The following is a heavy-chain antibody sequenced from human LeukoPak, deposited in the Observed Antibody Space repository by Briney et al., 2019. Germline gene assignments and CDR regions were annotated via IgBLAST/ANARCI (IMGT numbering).Heavy chain of an antibody. V-gene: IGHV3-43D*03. CDR2: LNWDGSRT. J-gene: IGHJ4*02. CDR1: GFTFEDYA. D-gene: IGHD4-17*01. CDR3: AKTGSDDYGEYFDY. Sequence: GGSLRLSCVGSGFTFEDYAIHWVRQPPGKGLEWVSLLNWDGSRTYYADPVKGRFTISRDNNKNSLFLQMNNLRPEDTALYYCAKTGSDDYGEYFDYWGRGTLVTVSS.